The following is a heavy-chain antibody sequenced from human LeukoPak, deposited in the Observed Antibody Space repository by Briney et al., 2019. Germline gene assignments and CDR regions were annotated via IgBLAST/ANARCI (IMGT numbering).Heavy chain of an antibody. CDR2: INHSGGI. V-gene: IGHV4-34*01. Sequence: SETLSLTCAVYGGSFSGYYWSWIRQPPGKGLEWIGEINHSGGINYNPSLKSRVTISVDTSKNQFSLKLSSVTAADTAVYYCARDVGSGSYFDYWGQGTLVTVS. CDR1: GGSFSGYY. D-gene: IGHD3-10*01. J-gene: IGHJ4*02. CDR3: ARDVGSGSYFDY.